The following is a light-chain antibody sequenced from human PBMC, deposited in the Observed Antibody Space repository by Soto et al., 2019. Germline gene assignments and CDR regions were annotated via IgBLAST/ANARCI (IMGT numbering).Light chain of an antibody. Sequence: QSALTQPASVSGSPGQSITISCTGTSSDVGGYNYVSWYQQHPGKAPKLKIYDVGNRPSGVSNRFSGSKSGNTASLIISGLQAEDEADYYCSSYTSSSTPYVFGTGTKVTVL. CDR1: SSDVGGYNY. CDR3: SSYTSSSTPYV. J-gene: IGLJ1*01. CDR2: DVG. V-gene: IGLV2-14*01.